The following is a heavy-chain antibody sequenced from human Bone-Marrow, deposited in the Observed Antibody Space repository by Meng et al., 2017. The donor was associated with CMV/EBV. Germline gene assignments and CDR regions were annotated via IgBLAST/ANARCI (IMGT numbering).Heavy chain of an antibody. D-gene: IGHD3-3*01. CDR3: AKEWDFWSGYPQNYFDY. Sequence: LSLTCAASEFTFSDYWMTWVRQAPGKGLEWVSSISGSGDSTYYADAVKGLFTISRDNSKNTLYLQMNSLRGEDTAVYYCAKEWDFWSGYPQNYFDYWGQGTLVTVSS. CDR1: EFTFSDYW. V-gene: IGHV3-23*01. CDR2: ISGSGDST. J-gene: IGHJ4*02.